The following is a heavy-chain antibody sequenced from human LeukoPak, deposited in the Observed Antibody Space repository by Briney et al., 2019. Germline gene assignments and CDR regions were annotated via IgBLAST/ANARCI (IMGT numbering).Heavy chain of an antibody. CDR2: INPNSGGT. D-gene: IGHD3-9*01. CDR1: GYTFTGDY. CDR3: ARGGELRYFDWLLSGAFDI. V-gene: IGHV1-2*04. J-gene: IGHJ3*02. Sequence: ASVKVSCKASGYTFTGDYMHWVRQAPGQGLEWMGWINPNSGGTNYAQKFQGWVTMTRDTSISTAYMELSRLRSDDTAVYYCARGGELRYFDWLLSGAFDIWGQGTMVTVSS.